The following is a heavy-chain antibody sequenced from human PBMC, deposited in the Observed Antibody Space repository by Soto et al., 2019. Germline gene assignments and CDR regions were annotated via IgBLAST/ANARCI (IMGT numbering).Heavy chain of an antibody. J-gene: IGHJ4*02. CDR2: IYYSGST. Sequence: SETLSLTCTVSGGSISSSSYYWGWIRQPPGKGLEWIGSIYYSGSTYYNPSLKSRVTISVDTSKNQFSLKLSSVTAADTAVYYCARVSPSYSSGWYYFDYWGQGTLVTRLL. V-gene: IGHV4-39*01. CDR3: ARVSPSYSSGWYYFDY. D-gene: IGHD6-19*01. CDR1: GGSISSSSYY.